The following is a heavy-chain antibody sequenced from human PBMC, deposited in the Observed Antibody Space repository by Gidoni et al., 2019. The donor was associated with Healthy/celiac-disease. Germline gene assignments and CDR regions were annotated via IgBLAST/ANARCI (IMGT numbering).Heavy chain of an antibody. J-gene: IGHJ3*02. CDR2: MNPNSGNT. D-gene: IGHD4-4*01. CDR3: ARGYTVVTTYAFDI. Sequence: GQGLEWMGWMNPNSGNTGYAQKFQGRVTMTRNTSISTAYMELSSLRSEDTAVYYCARGYTVVTTYAFDIWGQGTMVTVSS. V-gene: IGHV1-8*01.